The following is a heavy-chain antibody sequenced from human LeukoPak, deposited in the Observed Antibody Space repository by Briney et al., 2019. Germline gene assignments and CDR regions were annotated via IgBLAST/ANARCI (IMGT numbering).Heavy chain of an antibody. Sequence: GGSLRLSCEVSGFTFSSNDMHWVRQAPGKGLEWVSYISSSSSTIYYADSVKGRFTISRDNAKSSLYLQMNSLRVEDSAVYYCVTDFPVYWGQGTLVTVSS. CDR3: VTDFPVY. V-gene: IGHV3-48*01. CDR2: ISSSSSTI. D-gene: IGHD3-3*01. J-gene: IGHJ4*02. CDR1: GFTFSSND.